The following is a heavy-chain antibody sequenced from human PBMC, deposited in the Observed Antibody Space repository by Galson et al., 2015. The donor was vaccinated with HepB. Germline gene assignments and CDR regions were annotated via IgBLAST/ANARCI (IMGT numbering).Heavy chain of an antibody. V-gene: IGHV3-73*01. CDR1: GFTFSGSA. CDR3: TRPRRTTVVTPWYFDL. Sequence: SLRLSCAASGFTFSGSAMHWVRQASGKGLEWVGRIRSKANSYATAYAASVRGRLTTSRDDSKNTAYLQMNSLKTEDTAVYYCTRPRRTTVVTPWYFDLWGRGTLVTVSS. D-gene: IGHD4-23*01. J-gene: IGHJ2*01. CDR2: IRSKANSYAT.